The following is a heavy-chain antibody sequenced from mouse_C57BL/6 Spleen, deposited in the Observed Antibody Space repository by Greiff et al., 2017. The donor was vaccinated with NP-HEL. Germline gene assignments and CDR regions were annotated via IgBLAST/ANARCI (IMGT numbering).Heavy chain of an antibody. CDR3: VREDYDYSFAY. CDR1: GFSFNTYA. CDR2: IRSKSNNYAT. D-gene: IGHD2-4*01. Sequence: EVMLVESGGGLVQPKGSLKLSCAASGFSFNTYAMNWVRQAPGKGLEWVARIRSKSNNYATYYADSVKDRFTISRDDSESMLYLQMNNLKTEDTAMYYCVREDYDYSFAYWGQGTLVTVSA. V-gene: IGHV10-1*01. J-gene: IGHJ3*01.